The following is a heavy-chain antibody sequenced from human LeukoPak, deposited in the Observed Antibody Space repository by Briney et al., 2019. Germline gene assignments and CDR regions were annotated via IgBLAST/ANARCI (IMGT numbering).Heavy chain of an antibody. Sequence: GSLRLSCAASGFTVSSNYMSWVRQAPGKGLEWIGYIHYSGSTNYNPSLKSRVTISVDTSKNQFSLILSSVTTADTAVYYCAREVVAAAGTVDYWGQGTLVTVSS. CDR1: GFTVSSNY. D-gene: IGHD6-13*01. CDR2: IHYSGST. V-gene: IGHV4-59*02. J-gene: IGHJ4*02. CDR3: AREVVAAAGTVDY.